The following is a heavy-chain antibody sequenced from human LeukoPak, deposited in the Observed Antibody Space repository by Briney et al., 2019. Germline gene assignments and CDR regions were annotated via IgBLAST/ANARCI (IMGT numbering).Heavy chain of an antibody. V-gene: IGHV4-39*02. CDR1: GGSISSSYYY. J-gene: IGHJ5*02. Sequence: PSETLSLTCTVSGGSISSSYYYWGWIRQPPGKGLEWIGTIYYSGSTNYNPSLKSRVTISVEKSKNHFALKLTSVTAADTAVYYCARGLRFGTSWFDPWGQGTLVTISS. CDR3: ARGLRFGTSWFDP. D-gene: IGHD3-10*01. CDR2: IYYSGST.